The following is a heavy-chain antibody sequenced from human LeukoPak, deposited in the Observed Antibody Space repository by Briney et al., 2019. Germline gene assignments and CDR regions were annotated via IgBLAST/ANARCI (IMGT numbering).Heavy chain of an antibody. CDR2: ILYDGSNE. CDR1: GFTFSTYA. D-gene: IGHD3-9*01. V-gene: IGHV3-30*04. CDR3: ANATIYYDILDY. Sequence: GGSLRLSCAASGFTFSTYAMYWVRQAPGKGLEWVAVILYDGSNEYYADSVKGRFIISRDNSKNTLYLQMHSLTADDSAVYYCANATIYYDILDYWGQGTLVTVS. J-gene: IGHJ4*02.